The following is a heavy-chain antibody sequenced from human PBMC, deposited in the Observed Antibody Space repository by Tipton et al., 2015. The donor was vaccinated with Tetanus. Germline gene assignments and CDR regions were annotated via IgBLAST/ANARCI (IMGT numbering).Heavy chain of an antibody. Sequence: SLRLSCAAFGFTFSSYWMSWVRQAPGKGLEWVANIKQDGSAKYYVDSVKGRFTISRDNAKNSLYLQMNSLRAEDTAVYYCARDSTYLFDYWGQGTLVTVSS. CDR1: GFTFSSYW. CDR3: ARDSTYLFDY. V-gene: IGHV3-7*01. CDR2: IKQDGSAK. J-gene: IGHJ4*02. D-gene: IGHD2-2*01.